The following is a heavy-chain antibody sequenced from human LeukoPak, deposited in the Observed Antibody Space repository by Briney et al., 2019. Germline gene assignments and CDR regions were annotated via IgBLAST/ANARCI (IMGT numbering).Heavy chain of an antibody. V-gene: IGHV3-23*01. J-gene: IGHJ4*02. CDR1: GFTFSSYA. D-gene: IGHD3-9*01. CDR3: ARDRPGVLRYFDWLFGDY. CDR2: ISGSGGST. Sequence: GGSLRLSCAASGFTFSSYAMSWVRQAPGKGLEWVSAISGSGGSTYYADSVKGRFTISRDNAKNSLYLQMNSLRAEDTAVYYCARDRPGVLRYFDWLFGDYWGQGTLVTVSS.